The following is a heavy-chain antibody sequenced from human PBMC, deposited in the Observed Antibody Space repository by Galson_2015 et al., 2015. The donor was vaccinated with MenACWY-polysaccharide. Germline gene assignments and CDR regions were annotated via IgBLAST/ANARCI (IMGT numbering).Heavy chain of an antibody. CDR1: GFSFSTYW. D-gene: IGHD2-15*01. V-gene: IGHV3-74*01. Sequence: SLRLSCAASGFSFSTYWMHWVRHAPGKGLVWVSRTNADGSATDYADSVRGRFTISRDDAKNTLYLEMNSLGAEDTAVYYCTKAGAKYCSGSSCYFNWFDPWGQGTLVTVSS. CDR3: TKAGAKYCSGSSCYFNWFDP. CDR2: TNADGSAT. J-gene: IGHJ5*02.